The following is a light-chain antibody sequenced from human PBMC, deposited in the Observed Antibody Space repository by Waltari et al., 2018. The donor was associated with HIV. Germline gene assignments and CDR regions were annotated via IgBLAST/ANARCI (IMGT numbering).Light chain of an antibody. J-gene: IGKJ1*01. V-gene: IGKV3D-15*01. CDR1: QRVTHHLVWFQQIGTSN. CDR3: QQYNDWPQT. Sequence: EIVMTQSPATLSVSPGDRVTLPCRHSQRVTHHLVWFQQIGTSNLDWYQQKPGQAQRLLIDAASTRVTGIPARFSGSGSGTEFTLTISSLQSEDFAVYYCQQYNDWPQTFGQGTKVEIK. CDR2: AAS.